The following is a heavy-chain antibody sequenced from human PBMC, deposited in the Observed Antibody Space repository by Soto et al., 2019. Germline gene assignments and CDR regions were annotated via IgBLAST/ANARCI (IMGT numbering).Heavy chain of an antibody. Sequence: SETLSLTCTVSGGSISSGGYYWSWIRQHPGKGLEWIGYIYYSGSTYYTPSLESRVTISVDTSKNQFSLKLSSVTAADTAVYYCASTYYNDSSAPFDYWGQGTLVTVS. CDR1: GGSISSGGYY. CDR2: IYYSGST. J-gene: IGHJ4*02. V-gene: IGHV4-31*03. CDR3: ASTYYNDSSAPFDY. D-gene: IGHD3-22*01.